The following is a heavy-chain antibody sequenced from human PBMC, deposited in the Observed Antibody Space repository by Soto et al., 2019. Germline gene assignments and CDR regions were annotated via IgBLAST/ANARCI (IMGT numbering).Heavy chain of an antibody. CDR1: GYTFTSYG. CDR2: ISAYNGNT. CDR3: ARMAGTQLGYYYGMDV. Sequence: ASVKVSCKASGYTFTSYGISWVRQAPGQGLEWMGWISAYNGNTNYAQKLQGRVTMTTDTSTSTAYMELRSLRSDDTAVYYCARMAGTQLGYYYGMDVWGQGTTVTVSS. V-gene: IGHV1-18*01. D-gene: IGHD6-19*01. J-gene: IGHJ6*02.